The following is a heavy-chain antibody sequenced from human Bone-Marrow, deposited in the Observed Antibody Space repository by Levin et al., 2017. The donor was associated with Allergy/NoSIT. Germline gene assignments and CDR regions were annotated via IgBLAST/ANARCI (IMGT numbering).Heavy chain of an antibody. Sequence: PGGSLRLSCVVSGFTFDDYAMHWVRQGPGKGLEWVAGISWSGTRIDYMDSVKGRFTISRDNGENSLYLQMNSLRPEDTAMYYCVKDIGHSGTSLGAFDIWGQGTMVTVSS. CDR1: GFTFDDYA. D-gene: IGHD1-26*01. CDR2: ISWSGTRI. J-gene: IGHJ3*02. CDR3: VKDIGHSGTSLGAFDI. V-gene: IGHV3-9*01.